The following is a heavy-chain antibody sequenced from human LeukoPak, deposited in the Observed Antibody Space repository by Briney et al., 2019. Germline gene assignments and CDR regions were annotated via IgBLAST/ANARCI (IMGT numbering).Heavy chain of an antibody. D-gene: IGHD3-22*01. CDR2: IYHSGST. CDR3: ARHRPSGYYYDSSGYDDAFDI. J-gene: IGHJ3*02. Sequence: SETLSLTCAVSGYSISSGYYWGWIRQPPGKGLEWIGSIYHSGSTYYNPSLKSRVTISVDTSKNQFSLKLSSVTAADTAVYYCARHRPSGYYYDSSGYDDAFDIWGQGTMATVFS. V-gene: IGHV4-38-2*01. CDR1: GYSISSGYY.